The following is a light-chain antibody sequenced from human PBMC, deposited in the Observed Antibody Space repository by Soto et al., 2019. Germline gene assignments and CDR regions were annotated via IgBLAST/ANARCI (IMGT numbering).Light chain of an antibody. CDR1: SSDVGSYNS. CDR2: DVS. CDR3: SSFTSSSSYV. J-gene: IGLJ1*01. Sequence: QSVLAQPASVSGSPGQSITISCTGTSSDVGSYNSVSWYQQYPGKAPTLMIHDVSNRPSGVSNRFSGSKSGNTASLTISGLQAEVEADYYCSSFTSSSSYVFGSGTKVTVL. V-gene: IGLV2-14*03.